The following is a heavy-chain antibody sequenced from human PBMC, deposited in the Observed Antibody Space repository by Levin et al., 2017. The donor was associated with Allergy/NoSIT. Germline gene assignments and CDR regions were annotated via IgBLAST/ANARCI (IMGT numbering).Heavy chain of an antibody. CDR2: ISSSGSA. Sequence: SETLSLTCTVSSASISSYYWTWIRQPPGKGLEWIGYISSSGSANYNPSLLSRVTISVDTSKNQISLELSSVTVADTAVYYCARGTVASPRTPDYWGQGTLVTVSS. CDR1: SASISSYY. J-gene: IGHJ4*02. CDR3: ARGTVASPRTPDY. V-gene: IGHV4-59*01. D-gene: IGHD4-23*01.